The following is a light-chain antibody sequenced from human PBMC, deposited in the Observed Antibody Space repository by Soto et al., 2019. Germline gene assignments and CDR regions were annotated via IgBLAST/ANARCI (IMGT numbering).Light chain of an antibody. J-gene: IGLJ1*01. Sequence: SVLPQPPSVSAAPGHRVTISCSGSSSNIGGNSVSWYQQLPGTAPKLLIYDDDKRPSGIPDRFSGSKSGTSATLGITGFQTGDEADYYCGSWDSSLSDYVFGTGTKVT. CDR3: GSWDSSLSDYV. CDR1: SSNIGGNS. CDR2: DDD. V-gene: IGLV1-51*01.